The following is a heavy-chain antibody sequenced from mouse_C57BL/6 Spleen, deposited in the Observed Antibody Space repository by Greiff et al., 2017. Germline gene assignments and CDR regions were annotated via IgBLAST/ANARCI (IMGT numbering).Heavy chain of an antibody. V-gene: IGHV5-17*01. CDR3: ARTRDWYFDV. CDR1: GFTFSDYG. Sequence: EVQGVESGGGLVKPGGSLKLSCAASGFTFSDYGMHWVRQAPEKGLEWVAYISSGSSTIYYADTGKGRFTISRDNAKNTLFLQMTSLRSEDTSMYYCARTRDWYFDVWGTGTTVTVSS. J-gene: IGHJ1*03. CDR2: ISSGSSTI.